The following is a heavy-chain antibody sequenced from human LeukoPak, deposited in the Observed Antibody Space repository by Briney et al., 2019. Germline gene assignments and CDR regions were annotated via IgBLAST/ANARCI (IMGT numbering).Heavy chain of an antibody. CDR2: INPNSGGT. CDR1: GYTFTGYY. J-gene: IGHJ4*01. Sequence: ASVKVSCKASGYTFTGYYMHWVRRAPGQGLEWMGRINPNSGGTNYAQKFQGRVTIPRDTSISTAYMELSRLRSDDTAVYYCASFYCSGGSCYSQGIDYWGHGTLVTVSS. CDR3: ASFYCSGGSCYSQGIDY. V-gene: IGHV1-2*06. D-gene: IGHD2-15*01.